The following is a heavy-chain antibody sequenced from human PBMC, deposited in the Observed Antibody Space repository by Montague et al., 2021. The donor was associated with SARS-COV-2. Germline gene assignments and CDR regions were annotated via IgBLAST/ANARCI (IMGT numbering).Heavy chain of an antibody. CDR1: GDSINSEHW. CDR3: ARDFSDGYTPYFDF. J-gene: IGHJ4*02. D-gene: IGHD5-18*01. CDR2: THQWGGT. V-gene: IGHV4-4*02. Sequence: SETLSLTCAVSGDSINSEHWGRWVRQPPGKGLKWFVETHQWGGTDYNPSLRSRVSIFLDKSKNQFSLTLNSVTAADTAVYYCARDFSDGYTPYFDFWGQGTLVTVSS.